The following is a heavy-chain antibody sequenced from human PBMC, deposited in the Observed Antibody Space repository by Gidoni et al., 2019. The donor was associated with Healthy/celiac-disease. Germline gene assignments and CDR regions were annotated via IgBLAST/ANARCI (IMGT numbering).Heavy chain of an antibody. CDR3: TTDVFVVVVAATGGVYFDY. D-gene: IGHD2-15*01. CDR2: IKSKTDGGTT. V-gene: IGHV3-15*01. Sequence: EVQLVESGGGLVKPGGSLRRSCAASGFTFSNAWMSWVRQAPGKGLEWVGRIKSKTDGGTTDYAAPVKGRFTISRDDSNNTLYLQMNSLKTEDTAVYYCTTDVFVVVVAATGGVYFDYWGQGTLVTVSS. CDR1: GFTFSNAW. J-gene: IGHJ4*02.